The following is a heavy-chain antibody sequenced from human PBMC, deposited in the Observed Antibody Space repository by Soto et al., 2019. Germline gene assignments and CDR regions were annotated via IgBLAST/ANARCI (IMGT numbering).Heavy chain of an antibody. Sequence: PSETLSLTCTVSGGSISHYYWSWIRQPPGKGPEWIVYIYSSGSTVYNPSLKSRVTISVDTSKDQFSLRLRSVTPADTAVYYCAASLKGDCFDPWGQGTLVTVSS. V-gene: IGHV4-59*01. J-gene: IGHJ5*02. CDR3: AASLKGDCFDP. CDR1: GGSISHYY. CDR2: IYSSGST.